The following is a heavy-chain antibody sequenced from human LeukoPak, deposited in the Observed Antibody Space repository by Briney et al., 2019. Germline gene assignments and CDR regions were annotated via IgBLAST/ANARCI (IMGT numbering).Heavy chain of an antibody. J-gene: IGHJ4*02. Sequence: GGSLRLSCAASGFTFSNYAMSWVRQAPGKGLEWVSGISGSGGGTYYADSVKGRFTISRDESKNTLYLQMNSLRAEDTAVYYCARRCGIAAAGTCHYWGQGTLVTVSS. V-gene: IGHV3-23*01. D-gene: IGHD6-13*01. CDR1: GFTFSNYA. CDR2: ISGSGGGT. CDR3: ARRCGIAAAGTCHY.